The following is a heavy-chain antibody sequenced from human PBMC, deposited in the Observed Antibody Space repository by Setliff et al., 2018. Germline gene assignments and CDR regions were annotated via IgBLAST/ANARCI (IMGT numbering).Heavy chain of an antibody. J-gene: IGHJ4*02. Sequence: SETLSLTCTVSGVSVTSYDWSWIRQSAGEGLEWVGRIHYSGTIHGSGRTNYNPSLRSRATMSADTSKNQFSLKLTSVTAADTAVYYCARENGYCSGGACYFMFDYWGQGTLVTVSS. CDR3: ARENGYCSGGACYFMFDY. CDR1: GVSVTSYD. D-gene: IGHD2-15*01. V-gene: IGHV4-4*07. CDR2: IHYSGTIHGSGRT.